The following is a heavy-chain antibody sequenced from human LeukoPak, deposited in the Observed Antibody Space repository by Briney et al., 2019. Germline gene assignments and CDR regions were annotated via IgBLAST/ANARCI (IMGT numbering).Heavy chain of an antibody. CDR1: GFTFSSYA. CDR2: ISSSSSTI. D-gene: IGHD5-12*01. V-gene: IGHV3-48*01. CDR3: ARATKVGFDY. Sequence: GGSLRLSCAASGFTFSSYAMSWVRQAPGKGLEWVSYISSSSSTIYYADSVKGRFTISRDNAKNSLYLQMNSLRAEDTAVYYCARATKVGFDYWGQGTLVTVSS. J-gene: IGHJ4*02.